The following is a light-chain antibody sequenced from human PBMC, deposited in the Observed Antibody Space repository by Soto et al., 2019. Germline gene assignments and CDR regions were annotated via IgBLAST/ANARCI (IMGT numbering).Light chain of an antibody. CDR1: SSDVGGYHS. CDR2: EVS. Sequence: QSALTQPASVSGSPGQSITISCTGTSSDVGGYHSVSWYQQHPGIAPKLMIYEVSNRPSGVSNRFSGSKSGNTASLTISGLQADDEADYYCSSYTTSSTRVFGGGTKLTVL. V-gene: IGLV2-14*01. CDR3: SSYTTSSTRV. J-gene: IGLJ2*01.